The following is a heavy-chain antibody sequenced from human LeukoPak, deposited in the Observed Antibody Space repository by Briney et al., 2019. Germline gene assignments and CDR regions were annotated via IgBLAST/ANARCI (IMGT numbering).Heavy chain of an antibody. CDR1: GASFSGYF. CDR3: ARGPDYYGDNISWFPDAFHI. Sequence: PSETLSLTCAVSGASFSGYFWNWIRQSPEKGLEWIGEIKYDGTTNYNPSLTSRVTMSIDKATNQFHLKVTSLTAADTAVYYCARGPDYYGDNISWFPDAFHIWGQGTLVSVSP. J-gene: IGHJ3*02. D-gene: IGHD4-17*01. V-gene: IGHV4-34*01. CDR2: IKYDGTT.